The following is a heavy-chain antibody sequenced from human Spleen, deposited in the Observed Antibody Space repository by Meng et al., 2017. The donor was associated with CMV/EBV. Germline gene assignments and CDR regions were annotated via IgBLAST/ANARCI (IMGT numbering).Heavy chain of an antibody. CDR2: SNGDGRST. J-gene: IGHJ4*02. V-gene: IGHV3-74*01. CDR3: ARWEIYSYGSKFDY. Sequence: GGSLRLSCAASGFTFSSYWMHWIRQAPGKGLEWVARSNGDGRSTSYADSVKGRFTISRDNAKDTLYLQLDSLRAEDTAMYYCARWEIYSYGSKFDYWGQGTLVTVSS. CDR1: GFTFSSYW. D-gene: IGHD5-18*01.